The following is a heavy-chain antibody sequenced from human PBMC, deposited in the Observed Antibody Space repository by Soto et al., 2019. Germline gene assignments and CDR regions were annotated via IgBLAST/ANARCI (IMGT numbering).Heavy chain of an antibody. D-gene: IGHD3-3*01. CDR3: ARDGDPQSAFWSGPLGGGRFDP. Sequence: QVQLVQSGAEVKKPGSSVNVSCKTSGGTFGNSAVTWVRQAPGQGLEWLGGIVPMFGTANYAQKFQGRVTITADESTITAYTELNSPTTDDTAVYYCARDGDPQSAFWSGPLGGGRFDPWGQGTLVTVSS. CDR2: IVPMFGTA. CDR1: GGTFGNSA. V-gene: IGHV1-69*12. J-gene: IGHJ5*02.